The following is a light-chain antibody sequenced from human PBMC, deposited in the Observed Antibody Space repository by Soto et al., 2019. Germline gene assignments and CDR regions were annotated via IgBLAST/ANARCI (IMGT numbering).Light chain of an antibody. J-gene: IGLJ2*01. CDR2: EVS. V-gene: IGLV2-14*01. Sequence: QSVLTQPASVSGSPGQSITISCTGTSSDVRGYNYVSWYQQHPGKAPKLMIYEVSNRPSGVSNRFSASKSGNTASLTISGLQAEDEADYYCTSYTSSSSYVVFGGGTKLTVL. CDR1: SSDVRGYNY. CDR3: TSYTSSSSYVV.